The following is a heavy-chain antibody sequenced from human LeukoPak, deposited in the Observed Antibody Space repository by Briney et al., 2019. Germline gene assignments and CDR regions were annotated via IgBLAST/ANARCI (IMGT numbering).Heavy chain of an antibody. Sequence: SETLSLTCAVYGGSFSGYYWSWFRQPPGKGLEWIGEINHSENTNYNPSLKSRVTVFVDTSKNQFSLKLNSVTAADTAVYYCARKFYYASGNYYDLWGQGALVTVSS. CDR1: GGSFSGYY. V-gene: IGHV4-34*01. CDR2: INHSENT. D-gene: IGHD3-10*01. J-gene: IGHJ5*02. CDR3: ARKFYYASGNYYDL.